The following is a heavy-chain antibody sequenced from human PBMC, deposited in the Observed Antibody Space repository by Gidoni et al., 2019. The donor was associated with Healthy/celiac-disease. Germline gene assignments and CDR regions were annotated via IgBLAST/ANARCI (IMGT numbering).Heavy chain of an antibody. CDR2: IYNTGST. V-gene: IGHV4-61*02. D-gene: IGHD1-26*01. CDR1: GGSISSGNYY. J-gene: IGHJ6*02. CDR3: ARGSGSYPGDHYYYGMDV. Sequence: QVQLQESGPGLVKPSQTLSLTCTVSGGSISSGNYYWSWIRQPAGKGLEWIGRIYNTGSTNNNPSLRSRVTTSVDTSKNQFSLKLSSVTAADTAVYYCARGSGSYPGDHYYYGMDVWGQGTTVTVSS.